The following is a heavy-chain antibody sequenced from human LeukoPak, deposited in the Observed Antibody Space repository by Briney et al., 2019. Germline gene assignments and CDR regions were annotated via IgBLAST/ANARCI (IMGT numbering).Heavy chain of an antibody. V-gene: IGHV3-30*04. Sequence: GTSLRLSCAASGFTFSSYAMHWVRQAPGKGLEWVAVISYDGTNKYYADSMKGRFTISRDNSKNTLYLQMNSLRAEDTAVYYCARGMAEDYWGQGTLVTVSS. CDR3: ARGMAEDY. CDR1: GFTFSSYA. J-gene: IGHJ4*02. CDR2: ISYDGTNK. D-gene: IGHD5-24*01.